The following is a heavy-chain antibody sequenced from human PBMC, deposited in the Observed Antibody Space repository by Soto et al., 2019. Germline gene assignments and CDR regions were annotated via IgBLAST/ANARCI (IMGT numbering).Heavy chain of an antibody. CDR1: GFAFGNYP. D-gene: IGHD3-10*01. Sequence: EAQLLQSGGGLVPPGVSLRLSCVASGFAFGNYPMAWVRQTPGKGLQWISTISGSGGMTDYEDSVRGRFTVSIDHSKDTVHLQMTSLRADDTAVYYCAKDRTMARGIRAFDICGQGTTVTISS. CDR2: ISGSGGMT. V-gene: IGHV3-23*01. CDR3: AKDRTMARGIRAFDI. J-gene: IGHJ3*02.